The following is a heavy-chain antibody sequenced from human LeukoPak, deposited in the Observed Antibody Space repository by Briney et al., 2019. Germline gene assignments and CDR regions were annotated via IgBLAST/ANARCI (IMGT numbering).Heavy chain of an antibody. CDR3: ARAGWWQLAYFDY. CDR2: INAGNGNT. V-gene: IGHV1-3*01. CDR1: GYTFTSYA. Sequence: ASVKVSCKASGYTFTSYAVHCVRQAPGQRLEWMGWINAGNGNTKYSQKFQGRVTITRDTSASTAYMELSSLRSEDTAVYYCARAGWWQLAYFDYWGQGTLVTVSS. J-gene: IGHJ4*02. D-gene: IGHD2-15*01.